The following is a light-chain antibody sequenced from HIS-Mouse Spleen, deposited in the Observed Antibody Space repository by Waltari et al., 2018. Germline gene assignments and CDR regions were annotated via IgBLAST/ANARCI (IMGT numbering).Light chain of an antibody. CDR1: KLGDKY. V-gene: IGLV3-1*01. J-gene: IGLJ1*01. Sequence: SYELTQPPSVSVSPGQTASITCSGDKLGDKYACWYQQKPGQSPVLVIYQDSKRPSGMPERFSGSNSGNTATLTISGTQAMDGADYYCQAWDSSTNYVFGTGTKVTVL. CDR2: QDS. CDR3: QAWDSSTNYV.